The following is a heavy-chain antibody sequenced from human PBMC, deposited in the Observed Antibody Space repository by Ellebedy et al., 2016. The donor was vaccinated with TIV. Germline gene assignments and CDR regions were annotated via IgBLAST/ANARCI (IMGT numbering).Heavy chain of an antibody. CDR2: ISGSGTNT. Sequence: GGSLRLSCAASGVTFSNYAMTWVRQAPGKGLEWVSAISGSGTNTHYTDSLRGRFTISRDNSKNTLYLQMDSLRAEDTAVYYCAQTNWGSGGFYGMDVWGQGTTVTVSS. J-gene: IGHJ6*02. CDR3: AQTNWGSGGFYGMDV. V-gene: IGHV3-23*01. D-gene: IGHD7-27*01. CDR1: GVTFSNYA.